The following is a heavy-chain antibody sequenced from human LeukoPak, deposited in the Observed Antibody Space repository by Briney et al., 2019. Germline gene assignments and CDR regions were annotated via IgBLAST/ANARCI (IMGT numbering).Heavy chain of an antibody. CDR2: ISYDGSNK. J-gene: IGHJ4*02. V-gene: IGHV3-30*18. CDR3: AKEIYSDSSAYVDY. D-gene: IGHD3-22*01. CDR1: GFTFSSYG. Sequence: GGSLRLSCAASGFTFSSYGIHWVRQAPGKGLEWVAVISYDGSNKYYADSVKGRFTISRDNSENTLYLQMNSLRAEDTAVYYCAKEIYSDSSAYVDYWGQGTLVTVSS.